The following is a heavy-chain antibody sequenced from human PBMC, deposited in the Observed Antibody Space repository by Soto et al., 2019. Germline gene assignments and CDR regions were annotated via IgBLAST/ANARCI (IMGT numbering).Heavy chain of an antibody. D-gene: IGHD6-19*01. CDR1: GFTFDDYA. Sequence: EVQLVESGGGLVQPGRSLRLSCAASGFTFDDYAMHWVRQAPGKGLEWVSGISWNSGSIGYADSVKGRFTISRDNAKNSLYLQMNSLRAEDTALYYCAKVVEYSSGWYYFDYWGQGTLVTVSS. J-gene: IGHJ4*02. CDR2: ISWNSGSI. V-gene: IGHV3-9*01. CDR3: AKVVEYSSGWYYFDY.